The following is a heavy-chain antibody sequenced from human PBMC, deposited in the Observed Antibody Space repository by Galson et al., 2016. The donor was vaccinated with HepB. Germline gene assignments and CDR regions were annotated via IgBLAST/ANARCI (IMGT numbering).Heavy chain of an antibody. CDR2: IRRTSQTI. J-gene: IGHJ4*02. CDR3: ALINGGGYFCLDY. D-gene: IGHD4-23*01. V-gene: IGHV3-48*01. CDR1: GFSFSSYS. Sequence: SLRLSCAVSGFSFSSYSMNWVRQAPGKGLEWVSYIRRTSQTIYYADSVKGRFTISRDNAKNSLYLQMDSLRGEDTAPYYCALINGGGYFCLDYWGQGTLVTVSS.